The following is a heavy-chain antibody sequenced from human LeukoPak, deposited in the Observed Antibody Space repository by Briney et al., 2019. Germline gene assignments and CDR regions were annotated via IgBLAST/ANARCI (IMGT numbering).Heavy chain of an antibody. CDR3: ARGGSGWYFDN. CDR1: RFTFNTYP. D-gene: IGHD6-19*01. V-gene: IGHV3-30*04. CDR2: ISSDSKNE. Sequence: GGSLRLSCAASRFTFNTYPIHWVRQAPGKGPEWVTVISSDSKNEYYADSVKGRFTISRDNSKNTLYLQMNSLRPEDTAVYYCARGGSGWYFDNWGQGTLVTVSS. J-gene: IGHJ4*02.